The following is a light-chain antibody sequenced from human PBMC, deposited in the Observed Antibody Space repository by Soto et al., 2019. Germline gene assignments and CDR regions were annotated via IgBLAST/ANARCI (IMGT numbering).Light chain of an antibody. CDR2: DAS. J-gene: IGKJ2*01. Sequence: EIVWTQSPGTLSLSPGERATLSCRASQSVSSSYLAWYQQKPGQAPRLLIYDASTRATGVPARFSGSGSGTDFTLTISSLQSEDFAVYYCQHYNYWPYTFGQGPRWIS. CDR1: QSVSSSY. CDR3: QHYNYWPYT. V-gene: IGKV3-15*01.